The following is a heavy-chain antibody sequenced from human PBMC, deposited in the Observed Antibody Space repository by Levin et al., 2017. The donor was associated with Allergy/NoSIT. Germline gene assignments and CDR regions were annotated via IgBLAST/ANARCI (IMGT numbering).Heavy chain of an antibody. V-gene: IGHV1-69*04. D-gene: IGHD2-2*01. J-gene: IGHJ5*02. CDR1: GGTFSSYT. CDR2: IIPILGIA. CDR3: AREGHCSSTSCGVLGFDP. Sequence: EASVKVSCKASGGTFSSYTISWVRQAPGQGLEWMGRIIPILGIANYAQKFQGRVTITADKSTSTAYMELSSLRSEDTAVYYCAREGHCSSTSCGVLGFDPWGQGTLVTVSS.